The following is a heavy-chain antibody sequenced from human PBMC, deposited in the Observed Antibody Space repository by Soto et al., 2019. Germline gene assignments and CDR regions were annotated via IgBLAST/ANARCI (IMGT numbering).Heavy chain of an antibody. CDR2: INHSGST. CDR1: GGSFSVYY. Sequence: SETLSLTCAVYGGSFSVYYWSLIRQPPGKGLEWIGEINHSGSTNYNPSLKSRVTISVDTSKNQFSLKLSSVTAADTAVYYCARGGVLRYFDWSPRGVFDPWGQGTLVTF. D-gene: IGHD3-9*01. CDR3: ARGGVLRYFDWSPRGVFDP. J-gene: IGHJ5*02. V-gene: IGHV4-34*01.